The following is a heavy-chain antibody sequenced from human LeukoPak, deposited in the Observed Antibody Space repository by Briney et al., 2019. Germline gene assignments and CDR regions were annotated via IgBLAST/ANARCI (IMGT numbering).Heavy chain of an antibody. J-gene: IGHJ4*02. CDR2: ISGSGGST. D-gene: IGHD2-2*01. Sequence: SGGSLRLSCAASGFTFDDYAMHWVRQAPGKGLEWVSGISGSGGSTYYADSVKGRFTISRDNSKNTLYLQMNSLRAEDTAVYYCAKDSGGVVPAALFDYWGQGTLVTVSS. V-gene: IGHV3-23*01. CDR1: GFTFDDYA. CDR3: AKDSGGVVPAALFDY.